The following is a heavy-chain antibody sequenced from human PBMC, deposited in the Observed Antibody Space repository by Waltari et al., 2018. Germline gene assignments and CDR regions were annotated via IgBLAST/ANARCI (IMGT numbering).Heavy chain of an antibody. Sequence: QVQLVQSGAEVKKPGSSVKVSCKASGGTFSRYAISWVRQAPGQGLEWMGRIIPIFGTANYAQKFPGRVTITADKSTSTAYMELSSLRSEDTAVYYCARDARPYDGGPYWGQGTLVTVSS. CDR2: IIPIFGTA. CDR1: GGTFSRYA. CDR3: ARDARPYDGGPY. V-gene: IGHV1-69*08. D-gene: IGHD5-12*01. J-gene: IGHJ4*02.